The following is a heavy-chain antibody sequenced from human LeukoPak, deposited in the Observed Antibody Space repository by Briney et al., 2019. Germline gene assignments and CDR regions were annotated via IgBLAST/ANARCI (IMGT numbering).Heavy chain of an antibody. CDR3: ARYSYGGFDY. V-gene: IGHV4-39*01. D-gene: IGHD5-18*01. J-gene: IGHJ4*02. CDR2: IYYSGST. CDR1: GGSISSSSYY. Sequence: KPSETLSLTCTVSGGSISSSSYYWGWIRQPPGKGLEWTGSIYYSGSTYYNPSLKSRVTISVDTSKNQFSLKMNSVTAADTAVYYCARYSYGGFDYWGQGTLVTVSS.